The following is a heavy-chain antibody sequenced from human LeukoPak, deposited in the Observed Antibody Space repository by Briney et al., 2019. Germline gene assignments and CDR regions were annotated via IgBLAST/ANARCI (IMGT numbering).Heavy chain of an antibody. CDR3: ASGSYHTPVDY. CDR2: INHSGST. D-gene: IGHD1-26*01. J-gene: IGHJ4*02. V-gene: IGHV4-34*01. CDR1: GGSFSGYY. Sequence: PSETLSLTCAVYGGSFSGYYWSWIRQPPGKGLEWIGEINHSGSTNYNPSLKSRVTISVDTSKNQFSLKQSSVTAADTAVYYCASGSYHTPVDYWGQGTLVTVSS.